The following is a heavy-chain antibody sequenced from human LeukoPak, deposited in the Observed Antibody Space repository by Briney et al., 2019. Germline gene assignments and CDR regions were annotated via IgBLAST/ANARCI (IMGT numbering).Heavy chain of an antibody. CDR3: AKNPTDSSSWYGDY. V-gene: IGHV3-23*01. CDR2: ISGSGGST. Sequence: GGSLRLSCAASGFTFSSYAMSWVRQAPGKGLGWVSAISGSGGSTYYADSVKGRFTISRDNSKNTLYLQMNSLRAEDTAVYYCAKNPTDSSSWYGDYWGQGTLVTVSS. CDR1: GFTFSSYA. J-gene: IGHJ4*02. D-gene: IGHD6-13*01.